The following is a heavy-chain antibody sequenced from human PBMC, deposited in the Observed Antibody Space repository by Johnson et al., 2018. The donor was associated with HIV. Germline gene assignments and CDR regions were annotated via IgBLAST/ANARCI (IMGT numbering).Heavy chain of an antibody. CDR2: ISSSGSTI. Sequence: QVQLVESGGGLVQPGGSLRLSCATSGFTFSDYYINWIRQAPGKGLEWVSYISSSGSTIYYADSVKGRFTISRDNAKNSLYLQMNSLRAEDTAVYYCAKEGITMEVDIWGQGTMVTVSS. J-gene: IGHJ3*02. CDR1: GFTFSDYY. CDR3: AKEGITMEVDI. D-gene: IGHD3-10*01. V-gene: IGHV3-11*04.